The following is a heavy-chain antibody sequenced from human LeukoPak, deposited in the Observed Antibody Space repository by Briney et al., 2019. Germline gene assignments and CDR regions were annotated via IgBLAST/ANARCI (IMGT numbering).Heavy chain of an antibody. D-gene: IGHD1-26*01. Sequence: ASVKVSCKASGYTFTGYYMHWVRQAPGQGLEWMGRINPNSGGTNYAQKFQGRVTMTRDTSISTVYMELSRLRSDDTAVYYCARDKRIPRAHWFDPWGQGTLVTVSS. V-gene: IGHV1-2*06. J-gene: IGHJ5*02. CDR3: ARDKRIPRAHWFDP. CDR2: INPNSGGT. CDR1: GYTFTGYY.